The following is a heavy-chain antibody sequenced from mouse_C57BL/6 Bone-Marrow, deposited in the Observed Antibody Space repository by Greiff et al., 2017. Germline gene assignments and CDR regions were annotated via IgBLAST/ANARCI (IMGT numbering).Heavy chain of an antibody. V-gene: IGHV1-80*01. D-gene: IGHD1-1*01. CDR1: GYAFSSYW. Sequence: QVQLQQSGAELVKPGASVKISCKASGYAFSSYWMNWVKQRPGKGLERIGQIYPGDGDTNYNGKLKGKATLTADKSSSTAYMQLSSLTSEDSAVYFCARSYGSSYVGVFFDYWGQGTTLPVSS. J-gene: IGHJ2*01. CDR2: IYPGDGDT. CDR3: ARSYGSSYVGVFFDY.